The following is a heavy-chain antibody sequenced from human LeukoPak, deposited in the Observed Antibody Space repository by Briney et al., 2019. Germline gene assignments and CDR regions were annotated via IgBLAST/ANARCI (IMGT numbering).Heavy chain of an antibody. CDR2: INPSGGST. J-gene: IGHJ5*02. Sequence: ASVKVSCKASGYTFTSYYMHWVRQAPGQGLEWMGIINPSGGSTTYAQKFQGRVTMTRDMSTSTVYIELNSLRSEDTAVYYCARGITTGTTRNWFDPWGQGTLVTVSS. CDR3: ARGITTGTTRNWFDP. V-gene: IGHV1-46*01. D-gene: IGHD1-1*01. CDR1: GYTFTSYY.